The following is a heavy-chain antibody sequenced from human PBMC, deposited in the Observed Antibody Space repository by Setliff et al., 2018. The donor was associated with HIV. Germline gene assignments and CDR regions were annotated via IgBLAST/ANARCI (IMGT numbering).Heavy chain of an antibody. D-gene: IGHD5-18*01. CDR3: ASIELAAMVPVDY. CDR1: GFTFSDYY. V-gene: IGHV3-11*06. J-gene: IGHJ4*02. Sequence: RLSCAASGFTFSDYYMSWIRQAPGKGLEWVSYITGSSSYTNYADSVKGRFTISRDNAKNSLFLQMNSLRAEDTAVYYCASIELAAMVPVDYWGQGTLVTVSS. CDR2: ITGSSSYT.